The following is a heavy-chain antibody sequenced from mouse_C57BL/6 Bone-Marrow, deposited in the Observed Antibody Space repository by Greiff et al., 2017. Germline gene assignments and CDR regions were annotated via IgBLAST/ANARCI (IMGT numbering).Heavy chain of an antibody. V-gene: IGHV6-3*01. CDR1: GFTFSNYW. J-gene: IGHJ4*01. D-gene: IGHD2-4*01. CDR2: ISLKSDNYAT. Sequence: EVKVEESGGGLVQPGGSMKLSCVASGFTFSNYWMNWVRQSPEKGLEWVAQISLKSDNYATHYAESVKGMFTISRDDPKSSVYLQMNNLRAEDTGIYYCTSDYGYSMDYWGQGTSVTVSS. CDR3: TSDYGYSMDY.